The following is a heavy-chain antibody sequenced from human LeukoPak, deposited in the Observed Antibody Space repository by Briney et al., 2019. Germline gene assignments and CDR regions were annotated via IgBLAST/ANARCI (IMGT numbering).Heavy chain of an antibody. Sequence: ASVKVSCTASGYTFTSYGISWVRQAPGQGLEWMGWISAYNGNTNYAQKVQDRVTMTTDTSTSTAYMELRSLRSDDTAVYYCAREWFGELSDYWGQGTLVTVSS. CDR1: GYTFTSYG. V-gene: IGHV1-18*01. CDR2: ISAYNGNT. CDR3: AREWFGELSDY. D-gene: IGHD3-10*01. J-gene: IGHJ4*02.